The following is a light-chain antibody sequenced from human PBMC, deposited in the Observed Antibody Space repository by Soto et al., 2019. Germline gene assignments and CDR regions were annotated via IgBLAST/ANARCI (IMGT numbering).Light chain of an antibody. CDR1: QSVTSTY. CDR2: GVS. V-gene: IGKV3-20*01. Sequence: EIVLTQSPGTLSLSPGETATLSCRASQSVTSTYFAWYQQKPGQAPRLLIYGVSRRATGIPDRFSGSGSETDFTLTISRLEPEDFAVYYCQQYGSLPRTFGQGTKVDI. CDR3: QQYGSLPRT. J-gene: IGKJ1*01.